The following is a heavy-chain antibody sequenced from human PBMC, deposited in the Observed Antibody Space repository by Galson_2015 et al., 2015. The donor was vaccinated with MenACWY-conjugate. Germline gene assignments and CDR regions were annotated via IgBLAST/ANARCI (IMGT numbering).Heavy chain of an antibody. J-gene: IGHJ4*02. CDR2: GST. D-gene: IGHD2-15*01. CDR3: ARERYCIGGRCYPDN. V-gene: IGHV4-39*07. Sequence: GSTCYNPSLKSRVTISVDTSKNQFSLKLSSVTAADTAVYYCARERYCIGGRCYPDNWGQGTLVTVSS.